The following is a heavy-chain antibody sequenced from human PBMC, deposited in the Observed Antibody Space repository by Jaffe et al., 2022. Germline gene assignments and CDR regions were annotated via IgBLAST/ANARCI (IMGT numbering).Heavy chain of an antibody. V-gene: IGHV3-30*03. CDR1: GFIFSNYG. CDR2: IAHDGINK. J-gene: IGHJ1*01. CDR3: AVDPVAGFQH. Sequence: QLQLVESGGGVVQPGRSLRLSCAASGFIFSNYGMHWVRQAPGKGLEWVAFIAHDGINKYSADSVKGRFTISRDNSKNTLFLQMNSLRPEDTAVFYCAVDPVAGFQHWGQGTLVTVSS. D-gene: IGHD6-19*01.